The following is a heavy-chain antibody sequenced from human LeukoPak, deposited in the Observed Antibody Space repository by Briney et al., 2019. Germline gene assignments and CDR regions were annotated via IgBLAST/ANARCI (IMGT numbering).Heavy chain of an antibody. J-gene: IGHJ4*02. V-gene: IGHV3-48*02. CDR1: GFTFSMYS. CDR2: ISNRISTI. Sequence: GGSLRLSCAASGFTFSMYSMNWVRQAPGKGLEWVSYISNRISTIYYADSVKGRFTISRDNAKNSLYLQMNSLRDEDTAVYYCARDLDYYGSGNDYWGQGTLVTVSS. CDR3: ARDLDYYGSGNDY. D-gene: IGHD3-10*01.